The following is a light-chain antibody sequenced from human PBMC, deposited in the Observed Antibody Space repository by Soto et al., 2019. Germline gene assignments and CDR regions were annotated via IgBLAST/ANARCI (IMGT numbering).Light chain of an antibody. CDR3: QQYNNYWT. J-gene: IGKJ1*01. Sequence: DIQMTQSPSTLSASVGDRVTITCRASQSISSWLAWYQQKPGKAPKLLIYKASSLEGGVPSRFSGSGSGTDFTLTISSLQADDFATDYCQQYNNYWTFGQGTKVEIK. CDR1: QSISSW. CDR2: KAS. V-gene: IGKV1-5*03.